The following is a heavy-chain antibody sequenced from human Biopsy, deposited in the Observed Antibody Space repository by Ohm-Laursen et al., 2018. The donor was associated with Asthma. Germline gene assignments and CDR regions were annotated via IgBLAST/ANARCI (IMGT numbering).Heavy chain of an antibody. D-gene: IGHD2-21*01. CDR2: IYYSGTT. CDR1: SGSGGYMRSGNYY. J-gene: IGHJ4*02. Sequence: SQTLSLTCSLSSGSGGYMRSGNYYWGWIRQPPGKGLEWIGHIYYSGTTKYHPSLKSRVTISVDTSKNQFSLKLRSVTAADAAVYYCARGIARETGLFDHFDYWGQGTLVTVSS. V-gene: IGHV4-61*01. CDR3: ARGIARETGLFDHFDY.